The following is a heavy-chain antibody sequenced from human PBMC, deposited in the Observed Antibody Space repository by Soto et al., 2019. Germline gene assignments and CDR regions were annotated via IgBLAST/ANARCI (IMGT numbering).Heavy chain of an antibody. J-gene: IGHJ6*02. CDR3: ASGFGNYYYYGMDV. V-gene: IGHV3-30-3*01. Sequence: QVQLVGSGGGVVQPGRSLRLSCAASGFTFSSYAMNWVRQAPGKGLEWVAVISYDGSNKYYADSVKGRFTISRDNSKNTLYLQMNSLRAEDTAVYYCASGFGNYYYYGMDVWGQGTTVTVSS. CDR1: GFTFSSYA. CDR2: ISYDGSNK. D-gene: IGHD3-16*01.